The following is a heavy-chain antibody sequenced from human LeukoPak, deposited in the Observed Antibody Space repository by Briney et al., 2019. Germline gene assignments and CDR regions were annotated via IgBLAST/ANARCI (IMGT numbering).Heavy chain of an antibody. CDR2: IIPIFGTA. V-gene: IGHV1-69*13. Sequence: SVTVSCTASGGTFSSYAISWVRQAPGQGLEWMGGIIPIFGTANYAQKFQGRVTITADESTSTAYMELSSLRSEDTAVYYCARGGIAAAGSFDYWGQGTLVTVSS. J-gene: IGHJ4*02. CDR3: ARGGIAAAGSFDY. D-gene: IGHD6-13*01. CDR1: GGTFSSYA.